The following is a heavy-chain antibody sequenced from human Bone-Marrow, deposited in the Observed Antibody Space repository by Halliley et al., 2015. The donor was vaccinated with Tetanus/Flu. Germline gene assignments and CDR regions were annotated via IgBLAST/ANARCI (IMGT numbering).Heavy chain of an antibody. D-gene: IGHD3-16*02. CDR1: GVSLTSSGYY. J-gene: IGHJ4*02. V-gene: IGHV4-39*01. CDR3: ARHYRHWLFDY. CDR2: LYYSGST. Sequence: TLSLTCTVSGVSLTSSGYYWGWIRQPPGKGLEWIGSLYYSGSTYYNPSLKSRVSISVDTSKNHLSLTLNSVTAADTAVYYCARHYRHWLFDYWGQGTLVTVSP.